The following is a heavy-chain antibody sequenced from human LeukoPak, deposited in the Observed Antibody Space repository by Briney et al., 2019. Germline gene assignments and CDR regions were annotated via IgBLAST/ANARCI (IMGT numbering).Heavy chain of an antibody. D-gene: IGHD3-22*01. V-gene: IGHV3-20*04. J-gene: IGHJ4*02. CDR3: ARVGPYYYDSSGYLDYFDY. Sequence: PGGSLRLSCAASGFTFSSYGMSWVRQAPGKGLEWVSGINWNGGSTGYADSVKGRFTISRDNAKNSLYLQMNSLRAEDTALYYCARVGPYYYDSSGYLDYFDYWGQGTLVTVSS. CDR1: GFTFSSYG. CDR2: INWNGGST.